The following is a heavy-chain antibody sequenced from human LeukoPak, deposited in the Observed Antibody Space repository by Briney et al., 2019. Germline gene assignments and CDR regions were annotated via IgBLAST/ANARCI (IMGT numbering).Heavy chain of an antibody. CDR3: ARLPQYNWNENPQFDY. V-gene: IGHV4-59*08. J-gene: IGHJ4*02. Sequence: SETLSLTCTVSGGSLSSYYWSWIRQPPGKGLEWIGSIYNSGSTNYNPSLKSRVTISVDTSKNQFSLKLSSVTAADTAVYYCARLPQYNWNENPQFDYWGQGTLVTVSS. CDR1: GGSLSSYY. CDR2: IYNSGST. D-gene: IGHD1-1*01.